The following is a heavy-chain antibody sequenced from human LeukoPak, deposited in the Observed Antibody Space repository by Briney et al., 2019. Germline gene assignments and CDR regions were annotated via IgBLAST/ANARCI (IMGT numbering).Heavy chain of an antibody. Sequence: GMSLRLSCAASGFTFSSYAMHWVRQAPGKGLEWVAVISYDGSNKYYADSVKGRFTISRDNPKNTLYLQMNSLRAEDTAVYYCARDPLGTRPGFDYWGQGTLVTVSS. V-gene: IGHV3-30*04. CDR2: ISYDGSNK. D-gene: IGHD1-1*01. CDR1: GFTFSSYA. J-gene: IGHJ4*02. CDR3: ARDPLGTRPGFDY.